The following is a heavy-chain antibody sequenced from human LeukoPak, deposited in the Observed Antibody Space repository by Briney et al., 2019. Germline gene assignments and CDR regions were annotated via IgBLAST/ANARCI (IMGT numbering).Heavy chain of an antibody. J-gene: IGHJ6*03. CDR1: GGTFSSYA. CDR2: IIPIFGTA. V-gene: IGHV1-69*13. D-gene: IGHD3-3*01. Sequence: SVKVSCKASGGTFSSYAISWVRQAPGHGLEWMGGIIPIFGTANYAQKFQGRVTITADESTSTAYMELSSLRSEDTAVYYCARDSPLEWLQGIYYYYYMDVWGKGTTVTVSS. CDR3: ARDSPLEWLQGIYYYYYMDV.